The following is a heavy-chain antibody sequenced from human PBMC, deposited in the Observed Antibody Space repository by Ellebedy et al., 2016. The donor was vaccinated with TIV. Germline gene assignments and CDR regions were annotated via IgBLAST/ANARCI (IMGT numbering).Heavy chain of an antibody. J-gene: IGHJ6*02. CDR1: GGSISSYY. CDR2: INHSGST. Sequence: SETLSLXXTVSGGSISSYYWSWIRQPPGKGLEWIGEINHSGSTNYNPSLKSRVTISVDTSKNQFSLKLSSVTAADTAVYYCARTRLMYQLLMSGAYYYGMDVWGQGTTVTVSS. D-gene: IGHD2-2*01. CDR3: ARTRLMYQLLMSGAYYYGMDV. V-gene: IGHV4-34*01.